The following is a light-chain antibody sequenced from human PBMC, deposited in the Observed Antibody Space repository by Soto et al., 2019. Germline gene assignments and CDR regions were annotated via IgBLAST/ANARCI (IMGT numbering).Light chain of an antibody. V-gene: IGKV1-5*01. J-gene: IGKJ4*01. Sequence: DIQMTQSPSTLSASVGDRVTITCRASQSIRIWLAWYKQNPGKAPKLLIYDTYNLESGVPSRFSGSGSGTEFTLTISSLQPDDFATYYCQQYHSLLTFGGGTKVDIK. CDR2: DTY. CDR1: QSIRIW. CDR3: QQYHSLLT.